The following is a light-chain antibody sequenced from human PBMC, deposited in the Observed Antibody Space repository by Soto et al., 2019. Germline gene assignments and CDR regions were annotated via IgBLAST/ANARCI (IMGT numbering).Light chain of an antibody. J-gene: IGKJ1*01. CDR2: AAS. Sequence: DIQMTQSPSSLSASVGGTVTITCWASQDINIWLAWYQQKPGKAPKLLIHAASSLQSGVPSRFSGSGSGTEFTLTVTSLQPEDFATYSCQQAHALPCSFCQGTEVEIK. CDR3: QQAHALPCS. CDR1: QDINIW. V-gene: IGKV1-12*01.